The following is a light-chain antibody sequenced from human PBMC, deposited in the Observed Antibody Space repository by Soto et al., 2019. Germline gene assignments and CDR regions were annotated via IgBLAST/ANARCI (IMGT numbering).Light chain of an antibody. CDR1: SSDVGGYNY. CDR2: DVS. V-gene: IGLV2-14*01. Sequence: QSVLTQPASVSGSPGQSITISCTGTSSDVGGYNYVSWYQQHPGKAPKLIIYDVSNRPSGVSNRFSGSKSGNTASLTISGLQAEDEADYYCSSYTSSRTYVFGTGTKLTV. CDR3: SSYTSSRTYV. J-gene: IGLJ1*01.